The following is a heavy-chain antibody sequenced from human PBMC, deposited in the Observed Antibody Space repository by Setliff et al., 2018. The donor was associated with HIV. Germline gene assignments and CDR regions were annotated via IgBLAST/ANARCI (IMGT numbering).Heavy chain of an antibody. D-gene: IGHD2-15*01. Sequence: SETLSLPCTVSGGSISSGDYYWRWIRQHPRKGLEWIGYIYYTGSTYYNPSLKSRVTISVDTSKNQFSLKLSSVTAADTAVYYCARSAGYCSGGSCSNWFDPWGQGTLVTVSS. V-gene: IGHV4-31*03. CDR2: IYYTGST. CDR1: GGSISSGDYY. CDR3: ARSAGYCSGGSCSNWFDP. J-gene: IGHJ5*02.